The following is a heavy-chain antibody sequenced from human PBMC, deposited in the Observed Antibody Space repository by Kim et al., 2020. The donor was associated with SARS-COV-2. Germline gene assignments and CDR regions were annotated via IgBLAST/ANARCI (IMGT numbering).Heavy chain of an antibody. CDR3: SRDREWEPQNYYGMDV. CDR1: GGSIRRYY. J-gene: IGHJ6*02. Sequence: SETLSLTCTVSGGSIRRYYWSWVRQAPGKGLEWIGHIYDSGTTNYNPSLKSRVTISVDTSRNQFSLKLSSVTAADTAVYYCSRDREWEPQNYYGMDVWR. CDR2: IYDSGTT. D-gene: IGHD1-26*01. V-gene: IGHV4-59*01.